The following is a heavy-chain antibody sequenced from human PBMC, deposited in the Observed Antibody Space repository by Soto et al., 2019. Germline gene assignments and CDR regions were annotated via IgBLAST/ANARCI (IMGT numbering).Heavy chain of an antibody. CDR2: ISGYTGHT. CDR3: ARRHGLGAFDI. D-gene: IGHD3-10*01. V-gene: IGHV1-18*04. CDR1: GYTFTRYG. Sequence: QVQLVQSGAEVKKPGASVKVSCKASGYTFTRYGITWVRQAPGQGLEWMGWISGYTGHTNTAQKLQGRVTMTTDTSTSTAYMELRSLKSDDTAVYYCARRHGLGAFDIWGPGTMVTVSS. J-gene: IGHJ3*02.